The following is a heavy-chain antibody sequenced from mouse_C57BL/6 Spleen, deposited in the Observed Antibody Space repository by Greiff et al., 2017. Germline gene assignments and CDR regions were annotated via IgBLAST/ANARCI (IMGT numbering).Heavy chain of an antibody. J-gene: IGHJ4*01. D-gene: IGHD1-1*01. Sequence: VQLQQSGAELVRPGASVKLSCKASGYTFTDYYINWVKQRPGQGLEWIARIYPGSGNTYYNEKFKGKATLTAEKSSSTAYMQLSSLTSEDSAVYFCARRSTTVVATDYAMDYWGQGTSVTVSS. CDR2: IYPGSGNT. CDR3: ARRSTTVVATDYAMDY. V-gene: IGHV1-76*01. CDR1: GYTFTDYY.